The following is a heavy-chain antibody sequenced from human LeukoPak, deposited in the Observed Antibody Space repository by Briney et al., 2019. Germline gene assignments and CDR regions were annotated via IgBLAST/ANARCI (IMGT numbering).Heavy chain of an antibody. Sequence: SETLSLTCTVSGGSISSYYWSWIRQPPGKGLEGIGYINDSGSTYYNPSLKSRVTISVDTSKTQFSLKLSSLIAADTAVYYCSRHPGLRGWYFDLWGRGTLVTVSS. V-gene: IGHV4-59*08. CDR3: SRHPGLRGWYFDL. CDR2: INDSGST. D-gene: IGHD4-17*01. CDR1: GGSISSYY. J-gene: IGHJ2*01.